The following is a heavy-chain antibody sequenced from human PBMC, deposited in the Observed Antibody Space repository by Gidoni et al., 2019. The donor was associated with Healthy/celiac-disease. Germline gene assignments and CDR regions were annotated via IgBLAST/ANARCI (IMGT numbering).Heavy chain of an antibody. Sequence: VQLQQSGPGLVKPSQTLSLTCAISGDSVSSNSAAWNWIRQSPSRGLEWLGRTYYRSKWYNDYAVSVKSRITLTPDTSKNQFSLQLNSVTPEDTAVYYCARGREYCSSTSCYVYFDYWGQGTLVPVSS. D-gene: IGHD2-2*01. J-gene: IGHJ4*02. V-gene: IGHV6-1*01. CDR3: ARGREYCSSTSCYVYFDY. CDR2: TYYRSKWYN. CDR1: GDSVSSNSAA.